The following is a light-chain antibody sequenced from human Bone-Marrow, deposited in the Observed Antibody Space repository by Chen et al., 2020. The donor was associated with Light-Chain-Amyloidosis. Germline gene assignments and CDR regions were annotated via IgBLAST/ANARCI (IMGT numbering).Light chain of an antibody. CDR1: SSDVDGYNY. CDR3: SSYTSRSTLDV. CDR2: DIS. Sequence: QSALTQPASVFGSPGQSITISCTGTSSDVDGYNYVSWYQQHPGKAPKLMIYDISNRPSVVSNRFSGAKSGNTASLTICGLQAEDEADYYCSSYTSRSTLDVFGTGTKVTVL. J-gene: IGLJ1*01. V-gene: IGLV2-14*01.